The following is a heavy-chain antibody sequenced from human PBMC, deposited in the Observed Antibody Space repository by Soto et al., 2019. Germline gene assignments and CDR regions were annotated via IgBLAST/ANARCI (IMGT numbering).Heavy chain of an antibody. Sequence: GGSLRLSCAASGFTFSSYAMSWVRQAPGKGLEWVSAISGSGGSTYYADSVKGRFTISRDNSKNTLYLQMNSLRAEDTAVYYCAKEGLGYCSSTSCYFSDYWGQGTLVTVS. CDR3: AKEGLGYCSSTSCYFSDY. CDR1: GFTFSSYA. J-gene: IGHJ4*02. D-gene: IGHD2-2*01. CDR2: ISGSGGST. V-gene: IGHV3-23*01.